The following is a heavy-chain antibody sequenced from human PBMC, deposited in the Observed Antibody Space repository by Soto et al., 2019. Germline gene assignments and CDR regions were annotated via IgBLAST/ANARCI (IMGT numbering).Heavy chain of an antibody. J-gene: IGHJ4*02. CDR3: HYYYDSSGWATIDY. CDR2: IIPILGIA. V-gene: IGHV1-69*02. Sequence: QVQLVQSGAEVKKPGSSVKVSCKASGGTFSSYTISWVRQAPGQGLEWMGRIIPILGIANYAQKFQGRVTITADKSTSTAYMERSSLRSEDTAVYYCHYYYDSSGWATIDYWGQGTLVTVSS. D-gene: IGHD3-22*01. CDR1: GGTFSSYT.